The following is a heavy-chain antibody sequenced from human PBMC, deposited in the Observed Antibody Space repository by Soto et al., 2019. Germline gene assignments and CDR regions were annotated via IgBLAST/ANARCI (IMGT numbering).Heavy chain of an antibody. CDR3: ARLIQAAGADYYYYYGMDV. D-gene: IGHD6-13*01. Sequence: PGESLKISCKGSGYSFTSYWISWVRQMPGKGLEWMGRIDPSDSYTNYSPSFQGHVTISADKSISTAYLQWSSLKASDTAMYYCARLIQAAGADYYYYYGMDVRGQGTTVTVSS. J-gene: IGHJ6*02. CDR2: IDPSDSYT. CDR1: GYSFTSYW. V-gene: IGHV5-10-1*01.